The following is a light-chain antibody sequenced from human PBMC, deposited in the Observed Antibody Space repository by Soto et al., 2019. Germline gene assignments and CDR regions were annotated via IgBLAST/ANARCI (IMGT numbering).Light chain of an antibody. V-gene: IGLV2-11*01. Sequence: QSALTQPRSVSGSPGQSVTISCTGTSSDVGGYNYVSWYQQHPGKAPKLMIYDVSKRPSGVPDRFSGSKSGNTASLTISGLQAEDEADYYFCFYAGSYKGYVFGTGTKLTVL. CDR2: DVS. CDR3: CFYAGSYKGYV. CDR1: SSDVGGYNY. J-gene: IGLJ1*01.